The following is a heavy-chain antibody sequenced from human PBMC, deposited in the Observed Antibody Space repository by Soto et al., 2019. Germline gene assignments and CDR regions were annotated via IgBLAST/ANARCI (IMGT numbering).Heavy chain of an antibody. CDR2: IYWDDNN. CDR1: GFSLTTSGAG. J-gene: IGHJ6*04. CDR3: THRAIAAAFMDV. D-gene: IGHD2-21*01. Sequence: QITLEESGPTLVKPTQTLTLTCTFSGFSLTTSGAGVGWIRQPPGRALEWLGIIYWDDNNRYNPPLQSRLTLTKDTSKNQAVLTLANMDPVDTGTYYCTHRAIAAAFMDVWGKGTTVTVSP. V-gene: IGHV2-5*02.